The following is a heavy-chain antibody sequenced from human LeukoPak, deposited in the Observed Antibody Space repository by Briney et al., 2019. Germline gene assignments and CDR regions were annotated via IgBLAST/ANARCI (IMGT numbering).Heavy chain of an antibody. Sequence: ASVKVSCKASGYIFTSYVLHWVRQAPGQGLEWMGWINTNTGNPTYAQGFTGRFVFSLDTSVSTAYLQINSLKADDTAMYYCARGDYETHGYQTRWGQGTLVTVSS. CDR1: GYIFTSYV. CDR2: INTNTGNP. J-gene: IGHJ4*02. CDR3: ARGDYETHGYQTR. D-gene: IGHD3-22*01. V-gene: IGHV7-4-1*02.